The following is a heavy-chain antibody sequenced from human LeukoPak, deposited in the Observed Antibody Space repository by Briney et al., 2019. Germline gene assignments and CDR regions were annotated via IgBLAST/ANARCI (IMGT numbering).Heavy chain of an antibody. CDR3: ARDKDDILTGYYSSADY. CDR1: GYTFTSYG. V-gene: IGHV1-18*01. CDR2: ISAYNGNT. Sequence: GASVKVSCKASGYTFTSYGISWVRQAPGQGLEWMGWISAYNGNTNYAQKLQGRVTMTTDTSTSTAYMELRSLRSDDTAVYYCARDKDDILTGYYSSADYCGQGTLVTVSS. J-gene: IGHJ4*02. D-gene: IGHD3-9*01.